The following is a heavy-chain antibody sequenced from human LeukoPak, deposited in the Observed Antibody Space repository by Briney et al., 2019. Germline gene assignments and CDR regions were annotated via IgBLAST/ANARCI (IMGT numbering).Heavy chain of an antibody. CDR2: MNLDGSEK. D-gene: IGHD2-8*01. Sequence: PGGSLRLSCAASGFTFTGHWMSWVRQAPGKGLEWVTRMNLDGSEKYYVDSVKGRFTISRDNAKTSLYLEMNSLRAEDTAVYYCARDATYCTNGVCYTRFDYWGQGTLVPVSS. V-gene: IGHV3-7*01. CDR3: ARDATYCTNGVCYTRFDY. J-gene: IGHJ4*02. CDR1: GFTFTGHW.